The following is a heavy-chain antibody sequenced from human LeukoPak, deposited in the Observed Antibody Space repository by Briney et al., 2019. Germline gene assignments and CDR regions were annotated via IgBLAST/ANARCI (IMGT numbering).Heavy chain of an antibody. CDR2: IYYTGDT. CDR3: AREEGSPYCSSTSCYGGWFDP. V-gene: IGHV4-39*07. J-gene: IGHJ5*02. CDR1: GGSISRSSSYY. D-gene: IGHD2-2*01. Sequence: TLSLTCTVSGGSISRSSSYYWGWIRQPPGKGLEWIGSIYYTGDTYYNPSLTSRVTISVDTAKNQFSLKLSSVTAADTAVYYCAREEGSPYCSSTSCYGGWFDPWGQGTLVTVSS.